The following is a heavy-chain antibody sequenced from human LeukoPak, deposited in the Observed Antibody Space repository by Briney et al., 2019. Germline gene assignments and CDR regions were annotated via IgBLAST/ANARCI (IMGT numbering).Heavy chain of an antibody. J-gene: IGHJ6*02. V-gene: IGHV1-18*04. D-gene: IGHD6-13*01. CDR3: ATSLRLGYSSSWRYYYYGMDV. CDR2: INGNTGGT. CDR1: GFTFIGYY. Sequence: ASVKVSCKASGFTFIGYYFYWVRQAPGQGLEWMGWINGNTGGTNYAQKLQGRVTMTTDTSTSTAYMELRSLRSDDTAVYYCATSLRLGYSSSWRYYYYGMDVWGQGTTVTVSS.